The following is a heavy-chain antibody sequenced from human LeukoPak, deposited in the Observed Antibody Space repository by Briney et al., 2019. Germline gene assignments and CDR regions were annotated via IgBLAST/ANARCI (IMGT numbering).Heavy chain of an antibody. D-gene: IGHD1-26*01. V-gene: IGHV3-21*01. CDR3: ARDFSSGSYYGDYYFDY. CDR2: ISGRSNYI. J-gene: IGHJ4*02. CDR1: GFTFSTFS. Sequence: GGSLRLSCAASGFTFSTFSMNWVRQAPGKGLEWVSSISGRSNYIFYADSVKGRFTISRDNAKNSLYLQMNSLRAEDTAVYYCARDFSSGSYYGDYYFDYWGQGTLVTVSS.